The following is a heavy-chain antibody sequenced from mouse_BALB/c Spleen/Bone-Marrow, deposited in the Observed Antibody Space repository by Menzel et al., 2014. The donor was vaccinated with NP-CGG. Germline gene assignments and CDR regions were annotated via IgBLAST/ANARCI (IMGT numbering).Heavy chain of an antibody. Sequence: DVILVESGGGLVQPGGSLKLSCAASGFTFSSYTMSWVRQTPEKRLEWVAYISNGGGSTYYPDTVKGRFTISRDNAKNTLYLQMGSLKSEDTAMYYCARRAGAYWGQGTLVTVSA. CDR2: ISNGGGST. V-gene: IGHV5-12-2*01. J-gene: IGHJ3*01. CDR1: GFTFSSYT. D-gene: IGHD3-3*01. CDR3: ARRAGAY.